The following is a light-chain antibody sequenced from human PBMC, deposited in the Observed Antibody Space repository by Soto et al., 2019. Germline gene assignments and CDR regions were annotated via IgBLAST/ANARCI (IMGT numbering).Light chain of an antibody. CDR2: EVS. Sequence: QSALTQPPSASGSPGQSVTISCTGTSSDVGDYNYVSWYQQHPGKAPKLMIYEVSKRPSGVPDRFSGSKSGNTASLTVSGLQAEDEADYYFSSYAGKGVFGGGTKVTVL. J-gene: IGLJ2*01. V-gene: IGLV2-8*01. CDR3: SSYAGKGV. CDR1: SSDVGDYNY.